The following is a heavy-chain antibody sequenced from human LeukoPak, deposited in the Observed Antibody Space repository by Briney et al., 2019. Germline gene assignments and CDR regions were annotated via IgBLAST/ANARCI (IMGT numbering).Heavy chain of an antibody. J-gene: IGHJ3*02. CDR2: IHPNNGGT. CDR3: ARLGYCSGGNCYSGDGNAFDI. Sequence: ASVKVSCKASGYTFTGYYTHWVRQAPGQGLEWMGRIHPNNGGTNYAQKFQGRVTMTRDTSISTAYMELSRLRSDDTAVYYCARLGYCSGGNCYSGDGNAFDIWDQGTRVTVSS. CDR1: GYTFTGYY. V-gene: IGHV1-2*06. D-gene: IGHD2-15*01.